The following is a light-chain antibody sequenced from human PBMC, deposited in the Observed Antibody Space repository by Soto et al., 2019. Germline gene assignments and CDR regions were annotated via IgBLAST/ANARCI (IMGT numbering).Light chain of an antibody. V-gene: IGKV1-5*01. CDR1: QTISIW. J-gene: IGKJ2*01. CDR2: DAS. CDR3: QQYNSYSYT. Sequence: DIQMTQSPSTLSASVGERVTITCRASQTISIWLAWYQQKPGKAPKLLIYDASSLQSGVPSRFSGSGSGTDFTLTISSLQTDDFATYYCQQYNSYSYTFGQGTKVDIK.